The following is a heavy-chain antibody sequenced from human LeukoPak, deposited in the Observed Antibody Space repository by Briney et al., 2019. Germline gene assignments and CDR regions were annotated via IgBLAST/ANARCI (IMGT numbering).Heavy chain of an antibody. CDR2: FYNSGSS. V-gene: IGHV4-61*05. D-gene: IGHD3-16*01. J-gene: IGHJ4*02. CDR3: TRGAGWLIDY. Sequence: SETLSLTRTVSGGSISSSSYYWGWIRQPPGKGLEWIGYFYNSGSSTYNPSLKSRVTISVDTSKEQFSLKVNSVTAADTAVYYCTRGAGWLIDYWGQGILVTVSS. CDR1: GGSISSSSYY.